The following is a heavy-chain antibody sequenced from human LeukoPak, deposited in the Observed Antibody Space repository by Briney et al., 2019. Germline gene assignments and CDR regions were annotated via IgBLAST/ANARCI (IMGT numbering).Heavy chain of an antibody. V-gene: IGHV3-66*01. CDR1: GFTVSTNY. CDR2: IYSGDTT. CDR3: ARGTDTSGWLDC. J-gene: IGHJ5*01. D-gene: IGHD6-19*01. Sequence: GGSLRLSCAASGFTVSTNYMSWVRQAPGKGLEWVSVIYSGDTTFYADSVRGKFTISRDNSKNTLYLQMNSLRAEDTAVYYCARGTDTSGWLDCWGQGTLVTVSS.